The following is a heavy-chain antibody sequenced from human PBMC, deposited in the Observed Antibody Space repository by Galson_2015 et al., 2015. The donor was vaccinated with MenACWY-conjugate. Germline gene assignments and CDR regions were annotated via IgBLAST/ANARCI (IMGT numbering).Heavy chain of an antibody. Sequence: SLRLSCAASGFTVTSHYMTWVRQAPGKGLEWVSVMSSAGTTYYADFVGGRFTISRDDSKNTLYLRLNSLRSEDSAVYYCARDWDY. J-gene: IGHJ6*01. CDR3: ARDWDY. D-gene: IGHD3-16*01. V-gene: IGHV3-66*01. CDR1: GFTVTSHY. CDR2: MSSAGTT.